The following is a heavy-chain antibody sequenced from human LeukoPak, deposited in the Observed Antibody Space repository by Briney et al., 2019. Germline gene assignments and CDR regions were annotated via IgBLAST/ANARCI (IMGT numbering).Heavy chain of an antibody. Sequence: GSSVKVSCKASGGTFSSYAISWVRQAPGQGLEWMGGIIPIVGTTNYAQKFQGRVTITADESTSTAYMELSSLRSEDTGVYYCARVSLRSGYNFGYYYGMDVWGQGTTVTVSS. D-gene: IGHD5-24*01. CDR2: IIPIVGTT. J-gene: IGHJ6*02. CDR3: ARVSLRSGYNFGYYYGMDV. V-gene: IGHV1-69*01. CDR1: GGTFSSYA.